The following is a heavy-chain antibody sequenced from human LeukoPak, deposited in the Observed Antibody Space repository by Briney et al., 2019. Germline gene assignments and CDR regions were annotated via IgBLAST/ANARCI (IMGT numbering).Heavy chain of an antibody. CDR3: ARGVGRRKEYFQH. V-gene: IGHV4-34*01. Sequence: SETLSLTCAVYGGSFSGYYWSWIRQPPGKGLEWIGEINHSGSTNYNPSLKSRVTISVDKSKNQFSLKLSSVTAADTAVYYCARGVGRRKEYFQHWGQGTLVTVSS. CDR2: INHSGST. D-gene: IGHD1-26*01. J-gene: IGHJ1*01. CDR1: GGSFSGYY.